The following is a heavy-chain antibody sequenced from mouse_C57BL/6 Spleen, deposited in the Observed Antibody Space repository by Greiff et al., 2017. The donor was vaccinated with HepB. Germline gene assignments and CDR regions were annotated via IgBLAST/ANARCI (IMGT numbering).Heavy chain of an antibody. D-gene: IGHD2-10*01. CDR3: ARDPTMVARWYFDY. CDR1: GFTFSSYA. V-gene: IGHV5-4*01. Sequence: EVKLVESGGGLVKPGGSLKLSCAASGFTFSSYAMSWVRQTPEKRLEWVATISDGGSYTYYPDNVKGRFPISRDNAKNNLYLQMSQLKSEDTAMYYCARDPTMVARWYFDYWGQGTTLTVSS. CDR2: ISDGGSYT. J-gene: IGHJ2*01.